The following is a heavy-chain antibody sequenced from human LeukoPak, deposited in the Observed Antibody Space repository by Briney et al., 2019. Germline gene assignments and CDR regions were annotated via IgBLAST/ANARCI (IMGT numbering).Heavy chain of an antibody. CDR2: ISNRGNSDTT. CDR3: ARGFSYNHFDY. V-gene: IGHV3-72*01. D-gene: IGHD5-24*01. Sequence: GGSLRLSCAASGFTLSDHYMDWVRQAPGKGLEWVARISNRGNSDTTEYAASVKGRFSISRDDSKNSLYLQMNSLRAEDTAVYYCARGFSYNHFDYWGQGTLVTVSS. CDR1: GFTLSDHY. J-gene: IGHJ4*02.